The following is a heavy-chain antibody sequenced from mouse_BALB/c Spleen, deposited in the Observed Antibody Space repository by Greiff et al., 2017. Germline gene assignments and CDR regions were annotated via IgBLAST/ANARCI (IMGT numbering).Heavy chain of an antibody. CDR3: TREPGDYGDVYYAMDY. CDR1: GFTFSSYT. D-gene: IGHD2-4*01. J-gene: IGHJ4*01. CDR2: ISSGDSYT. V-gene: IGHV5-6-4*01. Sequence: DVMLLESGGGLVKPGGSLKLSCAASGFTFSSYTMSWVRQTPEKRLEWVATISSGDSYTYYPDSVKGRFTISRDNAKNTLYLQMSSLTSEDTAMYDYTREPGDYGDVYYAMDYWGQGTSVTVSS.